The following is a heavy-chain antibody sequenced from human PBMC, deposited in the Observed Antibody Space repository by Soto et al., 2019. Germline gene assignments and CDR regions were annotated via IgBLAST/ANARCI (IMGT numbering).Heavy chain of an antibody. CDR1: EVTFNINC. D-gene: IGHD3-16*01. CDR2: INGVGTIT. V-gene: IGHV3-74*01. CDR3: TSDTFGLRDS. J-gene: IGHJ4*02. Sequence: EVKLVQSGGGLVQPGGSRRLSCAASEVTFNINCMHWVRQTPGKGLVWVSLINGVGTITNYEDSVEGRFIISRDNAATTLYLQMNSLSAEDTAIYYCTSDTFGLRDSWGQGPLVNVSS.